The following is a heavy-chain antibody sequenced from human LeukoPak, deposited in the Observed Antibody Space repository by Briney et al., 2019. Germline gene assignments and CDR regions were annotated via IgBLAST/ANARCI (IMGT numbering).Heavy chain of an antibody. Sequence: KPSETLSLTCAVYGGSFSGYYWSWIRQPPGKGLEWIGEINHSGSTNYNPSLKSRVTISVDTSKNQFSLKLSSVTAADTAVYYCARGLWGALNYYGSGSLSIWGQGTLVTVSS. V-gene: IGHV4-34*01. D-gene: IGHD3-10*01. CDR2: INHSGST. CDR1: GGSFSGYY. CDR3: ARGLWGALNYYGSGSLSI. J-gene: IGHJ4*02.